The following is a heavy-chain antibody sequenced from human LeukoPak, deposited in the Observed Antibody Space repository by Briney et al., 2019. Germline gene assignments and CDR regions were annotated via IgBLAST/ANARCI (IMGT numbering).Heavy chain of an antibody. D-gene: IGHD5-18*01. CDR3: ARSLDTAMVDYYYYYYMDV. J-gene: IGHJ6*03. CDR2: IYTSGST. CDR1: GGSTSSYY. V-gene: IGHV4-4*07. Sequence: SETLSLTCTVSGGSTSSYYWSWIRQPAGKGLEWIGRIYTSGSTNYNPSLKSRVTMSVDTSKNQFSLKLSSVTAADTAVYYCARSLDTAMVDYYYYYYMDVWGKGTTVTVSS.